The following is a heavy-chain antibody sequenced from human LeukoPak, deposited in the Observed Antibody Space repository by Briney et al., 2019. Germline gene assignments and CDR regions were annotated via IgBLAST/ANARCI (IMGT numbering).Heavy chain of an antibody. J-gene: IGHJ6*02. CDR1: RFTFSSYE. Sequence: GGSLRLSCAASRFTFSSYEMNWVRQAPGKGLEWVSYISKSGSTIYYADSVKGRFTISRDNAKNSLSLQMNSLRAEDTAVYYCASFSDVWGQGTTVTVSS. CDR2: ISKSGSTI. V-gene: IGHV3-48*03. D-gene: IGHD3-3*01. CDR3: ASFSDV.